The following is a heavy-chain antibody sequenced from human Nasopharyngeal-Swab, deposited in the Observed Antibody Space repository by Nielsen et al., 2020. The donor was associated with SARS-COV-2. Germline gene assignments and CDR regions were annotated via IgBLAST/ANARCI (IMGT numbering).Heavy chain of an antibody. V-gene: IGHV3-64*04. CDR1: GFTFSSYA. J-gene: IGHJ4*02. Sequence: GESLKISCSASGFTFSSYAMHWVRQAPGKGLEYVSAISSNGGSKYYADSVKGRFTISRDNSKNTLYLQMNSLGAEDTAVYYCASSYDYVWGSYRQPYWGQGTLVTVSS. D-gene: IGHD3-16*02. CDR3: ASSYDYVWGSYRQPY. CDR2: ISSNGGSK.